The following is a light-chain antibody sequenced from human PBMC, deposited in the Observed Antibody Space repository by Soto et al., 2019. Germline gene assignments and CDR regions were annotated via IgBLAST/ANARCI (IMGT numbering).Light chain of an antibody. CDR2: GAS. CDR3: QQYEGAPMT. J-gene: IGKJ1*01. V-gene: IGKV3-20*01. CDR1: QTVTTNY. Sequence: DIVLTQSPGTLSLSPGEGATLSCRASQTVTTNYLAWYQQKPGQAPRLLIYGASSRATGIPDRFSGSGSGTDFTLTISKLEPEDFAVYYCQQYEGAPMTFGLGTKVEIK.